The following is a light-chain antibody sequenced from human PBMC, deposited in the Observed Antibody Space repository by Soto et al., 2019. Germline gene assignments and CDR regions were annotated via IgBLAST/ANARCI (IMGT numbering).Light chain of an antibody. Sequence: AIRMTQSPSSFSASTGDRVTITCRASQGISSYLAWYQQKPGKAPKLLIYAASTLQSGVPSRFSGSGSGTDFTLTISCLQSEDFSTYYCQQYYSYPHTFGQGTNLEIK. CDR1: QGISSY. J-gene: IGKJ2*01. CDR3: QQYYSYPHT. CDR2: AAS. V-gene: IGKV1-8*01.